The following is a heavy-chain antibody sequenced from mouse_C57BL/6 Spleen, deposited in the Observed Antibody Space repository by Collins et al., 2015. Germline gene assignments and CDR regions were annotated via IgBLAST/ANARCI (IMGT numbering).Heavy chain of an antibody. CDR1: GYSFTGYY. D-gene: IGHD2-1*01. Sequence: SGPELVKPGASVKISCKASGYSFTGYYMHWVKQSHVKSLEWIGRINPYNGATSYNQNFKDKASLTVDKSSSTAYMELHSLTSEDSAVYYCARERDYYGNYGLAWFAYWGQGTLVTVSA. V-gene: IGHV1-31*01. CDR2: INPYNGAT. CDR3: ARERDYYGNYGLAWFAY. J-gene: IGHJ3*01.